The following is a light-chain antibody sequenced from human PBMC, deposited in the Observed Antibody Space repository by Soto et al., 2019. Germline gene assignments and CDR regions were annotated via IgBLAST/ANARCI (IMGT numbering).Light chain of an antibody. CDR1: SSDVGGYNY. Sequence: QSALTQPRSVSGSPGQSVTISCTGTSSDVGGYNYVSWYQQHPGQAPKLMIDDVSKRPSGVPDRFSGSKSGNTASLTISRLQAEDEADYYCCSYAGSYSYVFGTGTKLTVL. CDR3: CSYAGSYSYV. CDR2: DVS. V-gene: IGLV2-11*01. J-gene: IGLJ1*01.